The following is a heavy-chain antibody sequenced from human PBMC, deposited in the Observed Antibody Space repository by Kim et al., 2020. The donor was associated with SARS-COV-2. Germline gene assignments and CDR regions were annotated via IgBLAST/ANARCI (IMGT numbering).Heavy chain of an antibody. Sequence: GGSLRLSCVTSGFTVYAAHMAWVRQTPGKGLEWVSIIWKGGNCVYTDAVKGRFTISRDNSMNTLYLEMNSLRADDTAVYYCARDPQDGYGHFDLWGQGTQVTVSS. CDR3: ARDPQDGYGHFDL. J-gene: IGHJ4*02. CDR1: GFTVYAAH. CDR2: IWKGGNC. V-gene: IGHV3-53*01. D-gene: IGHD5-12*01.